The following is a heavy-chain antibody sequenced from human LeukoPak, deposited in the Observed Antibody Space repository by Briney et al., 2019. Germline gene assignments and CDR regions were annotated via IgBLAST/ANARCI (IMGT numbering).Heavy chain of an antibody. D-gene: IGHD2-2*02. J-gene: IGHJ5*02. CDR2: IYYSGST. CDR3: AREAPYCSSTSCYKGAHYRFDP. Sequence: SETLSLTCTVSGGSISSYYWSWIRQPPGKGLEWIGYIYYSGSTNYNPSLKSRVTISVDTSKNQFSLKLSSVTAADTAVYYCAREAPYCSSTSCYKGAHYRFDPWGQGTLVTVSS. CDR1: GGSISSYY. V-gene: IGHV4-59*01.